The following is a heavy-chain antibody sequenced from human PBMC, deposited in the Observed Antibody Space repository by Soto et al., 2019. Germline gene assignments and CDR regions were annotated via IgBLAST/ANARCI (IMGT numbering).Heavy chain of an antibody. Sequence: EVQLVESGGGLVQPGGSLRLSCAASGFTFSSYWMSWVRQAPGKGLEWVANMKQDGIEKYYVDSVKGRFTISRDNAKNSLYLQMNSLRADATAVYYCARNPPMTRGNGMDVWGQGTTVTVSS. CDR2: MKQDGIEK. CDR3: ARNPPMTRGNGMDV. J-gene: IGHJ6*02. V-gene: IGHV3-7*03. CDR1: GFTFSSYW. D-gene: IGHD3-10*01.